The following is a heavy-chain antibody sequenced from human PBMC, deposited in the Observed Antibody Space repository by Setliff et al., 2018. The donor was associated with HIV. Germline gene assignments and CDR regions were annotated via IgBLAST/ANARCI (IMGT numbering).Heavy chain of an antibody. CDR3: ARDVIGGWLRPMPDF. V-gene: IGHV1-69*13. CDR2: IIPIFGTA. J-gene: IGHJ4*02. CDR1: GGTFSSYA. Sequence: SVKVSCKASGGTFSSYAFIWVRQAPGQGLEWMGAIIPIFGTANYAQKFQGRVTIIADESTTTAYMELSSLRSEDTAVYYCARDVIGGWLRPMPDFWGPGTLVTVSS. D-gene: IGHD5-12*01.